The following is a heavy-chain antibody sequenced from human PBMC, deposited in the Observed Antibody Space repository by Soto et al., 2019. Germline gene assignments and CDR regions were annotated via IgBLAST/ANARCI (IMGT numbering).Heavy chain of an antibody. D-gene: IGHD2-2*01. CDR1: GGSVSSGSYY. CDR2: IYYSGST. CDR3: ARDLCGPGFCYYYGMDV. V-gene: IGHV4-61*01. Sequence: SETLSLTCTVSGGSVSSGSYYWSWIRQPPGKGLEWIGYIYYSGSTNYNPSLKSRVTISVDTSKNQFSLKLSSVTAADTAVYYCARDLCGPGFCYYYGMDVWGQGTTVTVSS. J-gene: IGHJ6*02.